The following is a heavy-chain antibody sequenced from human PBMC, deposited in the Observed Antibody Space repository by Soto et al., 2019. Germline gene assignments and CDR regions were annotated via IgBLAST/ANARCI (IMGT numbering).Heavy chain of an antibody. Sequence: QLQLQESGPGLVKPSETLSLTCTVSGGSISSSSYYWGWIRQPPGKGLEWIGSIYYSGSTYYNPSLKSRVTISIDTSKNQFSLKLCSVTAADTAVYYCATTPDIVATMDAFDIWGQGTMVTVSS. V-gene: IGHV4-39*01. CDR3: ATTPDIVATMDAFDI. J-gene: IGHJ3*02. D-gene: IGHD5-12*01. CDR1: GGSISSSSYY. CDR2: IYYSGST.